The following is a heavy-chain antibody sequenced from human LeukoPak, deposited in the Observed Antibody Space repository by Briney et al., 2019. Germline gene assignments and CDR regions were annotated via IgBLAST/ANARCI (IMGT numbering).Heavy chain of an antibody. CDR3: ARGYSSSSPQRYFQH. Sequence: ASVKVSCKASGYTFTGYYMHWVRQAPGQGLEWVGRINPNSGDTNYAQKFQGRVTMTRDTSISTAYMEPSRLRSDDTAVYYCARGYSSSSPQRYFQHWGQGTLVTVSS. CDR1: GYTFTGYY. D-gene: IGHD6-6*01. V-gene: IGHV1-2*06. J-gene: IGHJ1*01. CDR2: INPNSGDT.